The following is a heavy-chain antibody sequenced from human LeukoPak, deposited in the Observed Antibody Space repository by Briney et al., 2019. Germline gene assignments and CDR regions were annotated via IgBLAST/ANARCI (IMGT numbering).Heavy chain of an antibody. CDR3: ARVGSGSSDY. V-gene: IGHV3-7*01. CDR2: IKQDGSEK. CDR1: GFTFSNYW. Sequence: PGGSLRLSCAASGFTFSNYWMNWVRQAPGKGLEWVANIKQDGSEKYYVDSVKGRFTISRDNAKNSLYLQMNSLRAEDTAVYYCARVGSGSSDYWGQGTLVTVSS. D-gene: IGHD3-10*01. J-gene: IGHJ4*02.